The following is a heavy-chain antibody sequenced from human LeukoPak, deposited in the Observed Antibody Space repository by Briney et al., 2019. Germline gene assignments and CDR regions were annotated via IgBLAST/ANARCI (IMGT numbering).Heavy chain of an antibody. CDR2: ISYDGSNK. Sequence: PGGSLRLSCAASGFTFSSSAIHWVRQAPGKGLEWVAVISYDGSNKYYADSVKGRFTISRDNSKNTLYLQMNSLRAEDTAVYYCARDLISFGFVAVGAFDIWGQGTMVTVSS. J-gene: IGHJ3*02. D-gene: IGHD3/OR15-3a*01. CDR1: GFTFSSSA. V-gene: IGHV3-30*14. CDR3: ARDLISFGFVAVGAFDI.